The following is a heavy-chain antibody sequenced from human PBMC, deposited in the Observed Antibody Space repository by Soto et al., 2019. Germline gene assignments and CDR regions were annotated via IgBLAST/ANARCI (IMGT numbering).Heavy chain of an antibody. CDR1: GFTLSSYS. CDR2: INSVGSTK. J-gene: IGHJ6*02. D-gene: IGHD2-2*01. Sequence: GRSVRLSCAVSGFTLSSYSMHWVRQAARKGLVWVSRINSVGSTKSYAYSAKGRFAITRDNANNILYLQMNSLRAEDTAVYYCERDKYQDCSSTSCSGCKYYYYYCGIDGWGQGTRVTVSS. V-gene: IGHV3-74*01. CDR3: ERDKYQDCSSTSCSGCKYYYYYCGIDG.